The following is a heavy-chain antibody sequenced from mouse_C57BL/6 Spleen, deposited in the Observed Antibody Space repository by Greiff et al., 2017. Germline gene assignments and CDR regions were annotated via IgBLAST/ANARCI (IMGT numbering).Heavy chain of an antibody. J-gene: IGHJ2*01. CDR1: GYTFTSYW. CDR3: ARRATDGNYFDY. D-gene: IGHD3-1*01. V-gene: IGHV1-69*01. Sequence: VQLQQPGAELVMPGASVKLSCKASGYTFTSYWLHWVKQRPGQGLEWIGEIDPSDSYTNYNPKFKGQSTLTVDKSSSTAYMQLSSLTSEDSAVYYCARRATDGNYFDYWGQGTTLTVSS. CDR2: IDPSDSYT.